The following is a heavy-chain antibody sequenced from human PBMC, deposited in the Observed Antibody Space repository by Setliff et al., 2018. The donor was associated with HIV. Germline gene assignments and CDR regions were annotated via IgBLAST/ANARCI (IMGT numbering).Heavy chain of an antibody. Sequence: PSETLSLTCAVYGGSFSGYYWSWIRQPPGKGLEWIGEINHSGSPNYNPSLKSRVTISVDTSKNQFSLKLSSVTAADTAEYFCARGHVYSSSWRKYYFDYWGQGTLVTVSS. CDR2: INHSGSP. V-gene: IGHV4-34*01. CDR3: ARGHVYSSSWRKYYFDY. CDR1: GGSFSGYY. J-gene: IGHJ4*02. D-gene: IGHD6-13*01.